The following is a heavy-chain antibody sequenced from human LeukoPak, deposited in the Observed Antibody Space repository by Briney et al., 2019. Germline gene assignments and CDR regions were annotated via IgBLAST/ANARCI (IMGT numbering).Heavy chain of an antibody. J-gene: IGHJ4*02. CDR3: ATLAYGPDY. CDR2: IDSDGHTT. V-gene: IGHV3-74*01. Sequence: PGGSLRLSCAASGFTLSRYWMHWVLQAPGKGLVWVSGIDSDGHTTFYADYVKGRFTISRDNARNTLFLQMNSLGAEDTAVYYCATLAYGPDYWGQGTLVTVSS. D-gene: IGHD4-17*01. CDR1: GFTLSRYW.